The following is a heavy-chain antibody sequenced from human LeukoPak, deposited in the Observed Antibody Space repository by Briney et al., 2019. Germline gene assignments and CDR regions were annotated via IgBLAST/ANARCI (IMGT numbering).Heavy chain of an antibody. J-gene: IGHJ4*02. CDR2: IYYSGST. CDR1: GGSISSGGYY. V-gene: IGHV4-31*03. Sequence: KPSETLSLTCTVSGGSISSGGYYWSWIRQHPGKGLEWIGYIYYSGSTYYNPSLKSRVTISVDTSKNQFSLKLSSVTAADTAVYYCARFVSGDYADPPLDWGQGTLVTISS. D-gene: IGHD4-17*01. CDR3: ARFVSGDYADPPLD.